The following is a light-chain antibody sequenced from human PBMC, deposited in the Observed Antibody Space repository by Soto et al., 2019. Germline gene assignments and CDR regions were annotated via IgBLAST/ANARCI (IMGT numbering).Light chain of an antibody. CDR3: QQFSSYPLT. CDR1: QSVGSN. V-gene: IGKV3-20*01. J-gene: IGKJ4*01. CDR2: DAS. Sequence: KVMTPSPATLSVSRGGRAADTCRASQSVGSNLAWYQQKPGQAPRLLIYDASSRATGIPDRFSGGGSGTDFTLTISRLEPEDFAVYYCQQFSSYPLTFGGGTKVDIK.